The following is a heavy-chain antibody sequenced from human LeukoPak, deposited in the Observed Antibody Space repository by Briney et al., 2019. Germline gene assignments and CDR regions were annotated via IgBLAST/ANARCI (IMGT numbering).Heavy chain of an antibody. CDR3: AKESPYYDILTGYLLD. V-gene: IGHV3-23*01. CDR1: GFTFSSYA. J-gene: IGHJ4*02. D-gene: IGHD3-9*01. Sequence: GGSLRLSCAASGFTFSSYAMSWVRQAPGKGLEWVSAISGSGGSTYYADSVKGRFTISRDNSKNTLYLQMNSLRAEDTAVYYCAKESPYYDILTGYLLDWGQGTLVTVSS. CDR2: ISGSGGST.